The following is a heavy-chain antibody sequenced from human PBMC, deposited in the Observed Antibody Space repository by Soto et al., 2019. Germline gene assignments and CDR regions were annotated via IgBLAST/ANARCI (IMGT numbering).Heavy chain of an antibody. D-gene: IGHD2-15*01. CDR1: GGSSRGYS. CDR2: FNHRGGT. J-gene: IGHJ4*02. V-gene: IGHV4-34*01. Sequence: QVQLQQWGAGLWKPSETLPPTCAAYGGSSRGYSGSWTRQPPGRGRKWLGEFNHRGGTTYNPSLKSRVTISVDTSKNQFSLKLSSVTAADTAVYYCARGRYYRRYCSGGSCYNFDYWGQGTLVTVSS. CDR3: ARGRYYRRYCSGGSCYNFDY.